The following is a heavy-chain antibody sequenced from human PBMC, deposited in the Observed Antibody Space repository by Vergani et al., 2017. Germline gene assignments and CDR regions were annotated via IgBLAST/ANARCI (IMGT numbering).Heavy chain of an antibody. Sequence: EVQLLESGGGLVQPGGSRRLSCAGAGFTFDTYTMAYVRQAPGKGVEWVATISSGGVDIFYADSVKGRFTISRDNSKNTLFLQMNSLKDEDTAVYYCTTACGLYYLHGEYFQYWGRGTLVSVSS. CDR3: TTACGLYYLHGEYFQY. CDR2: ISSGGVDI. D-gene: IGHD3-10*01. J-gene: IGHJ1*01. V-gene: IGHV3-23*01. CDR1: GFTFDTYT.